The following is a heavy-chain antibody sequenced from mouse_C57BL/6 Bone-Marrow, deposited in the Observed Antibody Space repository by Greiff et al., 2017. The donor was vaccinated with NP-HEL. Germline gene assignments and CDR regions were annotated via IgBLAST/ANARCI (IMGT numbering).Heavy chain of an antibody. CDR2: IRNKANGYTT. J-gene: IGHJ3*01. V-gene: IGHV7-3*01. CDR1: GFTFTDYY. Sequence: DVQLVESGGGLVQPGGSLSLSCAASGFTFTDYYMSWVRQPPGKALEWLGFIRNKANGYTTEYSASVKGRFTISRDNSQSILYLQMNALRAEDSATYYCARGPDWFAYWGQGTLVTVSA. CDR3: ARGPDWFAY.